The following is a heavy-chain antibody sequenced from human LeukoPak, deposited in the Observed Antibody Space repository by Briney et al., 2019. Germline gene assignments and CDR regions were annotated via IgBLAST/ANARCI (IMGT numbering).Heavy chain of an antibody. D-gene: IGHD3-16*01. CDR3: ARGTSYAGAGYFDY. CDR2: ISYDGSNK. J-gene: IGHJ4*02. Sequence: GRSLRLSCAASGFTFSSYAMHWVRQAPGKGLEWVAVISYDGSNKYYADSVKGRFTISRDNSKNTLYLQMNSLRAEDTAVYYCARGTSYAGAGYFDYWGQGTLVTVSS. CDR1: GFTFSSYA. V-gene: IGHV3-30-3*01.